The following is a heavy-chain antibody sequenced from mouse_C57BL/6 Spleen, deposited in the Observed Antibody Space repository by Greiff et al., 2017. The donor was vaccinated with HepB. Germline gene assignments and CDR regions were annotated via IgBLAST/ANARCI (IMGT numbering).Heavy chain of an antibody. Sequence: EVKLEESGGGLVQPGGSMKLSCVASGFTFSNYWMNWVRQSPEKGLEWVAQIRLKSDNYATHYAESVKGRFTISRDDSKSSVYLQMNNLRAEDTGIYYCTGYDYDRAMDYWGQGTSVTVSS. CDR1: GFTFSNYW. CDR2: IRLKSDNYAT. D-gene: IGHD2-4*01. CDR3: TGYDYDRAMDY. J-gene: IGHJ4*01. V-gene: IGHV6-3*01.